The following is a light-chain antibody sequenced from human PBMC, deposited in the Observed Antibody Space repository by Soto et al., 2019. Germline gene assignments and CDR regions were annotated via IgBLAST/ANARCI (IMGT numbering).Light chain of an antibody. CDR3: QQSYRTPIT. V-gene: IGKV1-39*01. Sequence: DIPLTQSPSPLSASVGDRVAITCLASQGISTYLNWYQQKPGKAPKVLIYAASNLQSGVPPRFSGSGSGTDLTITISSLQPEDVETYFCQQSYRTPITFGQGTRLEIK. CDR1: QGISTY. J-gene: IGKJ5*01. CDR2: AAS.